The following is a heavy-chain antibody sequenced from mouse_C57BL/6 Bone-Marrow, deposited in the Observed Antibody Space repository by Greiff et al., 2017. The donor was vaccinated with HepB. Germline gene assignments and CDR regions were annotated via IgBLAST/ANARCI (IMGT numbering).Heavy chain of an antibody. J-gene: IGHJ3*01. D-gene: IGHD1-1*01. CDR2: IDPENGDT. V-gene: IGHV14-4*01. CDR1: GFNIKDDY. CDR3: TVITTVVGAY. Sequence: EVQLQQSGAELVRPGASVKLSCTASGFNIKDDYMHWVKQRPEQGLEWIGWIDPENGDTEYASKFQGKATIPADTSSNTAYLQLSSLTSEDTAVYYCTVITTVVGAYWGQGTLVTVSA.